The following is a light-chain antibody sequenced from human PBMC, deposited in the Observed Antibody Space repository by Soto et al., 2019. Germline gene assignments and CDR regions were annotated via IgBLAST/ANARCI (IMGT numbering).Light chain of an antibody. Sequence: QSVLTQPPSVSAAPGQKVSISCSGSSSNIGNNYVSWYQQLPGTAPNLLIYDNNRRPSGIPNRFYGSKSGTSATLGITGLQTGDEADYYCGTWDSRLSAVVFGGGTKLTVL. V-gene: IGLV1-51*01. CDR1: SSNIGNNY. J-gene: IGLJ2*01. CDR2: DNN. CDR3: GTWDSRLSAVV.